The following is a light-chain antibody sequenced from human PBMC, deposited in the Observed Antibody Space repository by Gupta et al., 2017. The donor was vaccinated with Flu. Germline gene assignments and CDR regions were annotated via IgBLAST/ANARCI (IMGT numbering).Light chain of an antibody. CDR3: QQSDSTLYT. J-gene: IGKJ2*01. Sequence: PSSLSASVGDRVTITGRASQSIITYVSGEQQKQGKAPELLIYDASTLESGVPSRFSGRGSGTDFTVTISRLQPEDFATYSCQQSDSTLYTFGQGTKMQIK. V-gene: IGKV1-39*01. CDR2: DAS. CDR1: QSIITY.